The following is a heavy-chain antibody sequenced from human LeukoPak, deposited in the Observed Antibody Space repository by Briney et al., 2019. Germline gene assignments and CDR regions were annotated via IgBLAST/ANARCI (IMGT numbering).Heavy chain of an antibody. CDR3: AKKDGYSGYAFDY. J-gene: IGHJ4*02. D-gene: IGHD5-12*01. CDR2: TNTDGSST. V-gene: IGHV3-74*01. CDR1: GFTFSSYW. Sequence: PGGSLRLSCVASGFTFSSYWVHWVRQAPGKGLVWVSRTNTDGSSTDYVDSVKGRFTISRDNSKNTLFLQMNSLRAEDTAVYYCAKKDGYSGYAFDYWGQGTLVTVSS.